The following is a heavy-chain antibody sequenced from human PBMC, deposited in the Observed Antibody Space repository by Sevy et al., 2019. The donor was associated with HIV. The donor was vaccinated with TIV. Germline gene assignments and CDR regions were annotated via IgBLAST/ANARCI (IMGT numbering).Heavy chain of an antibody. D-gene: IGHD2-2*02. CDR3: ARLRWDLVVVPGATPGCYFDS. CDR1: GDSINTYY. Sequence: SETLSLTCTVSGDSINTYYWSWIRQPPGKGLEWIGYVSHSGNTNYNPPLKSPVSMSVDTSTNQFSLKVKSVTAADTAVYYCARLRWDLVVVPGATPGCYFDSWGQGTLVTVSS. V-gene: IGHV4-59*08. J-gene: IGHJ4*02. CDR2: VSHSGNT.